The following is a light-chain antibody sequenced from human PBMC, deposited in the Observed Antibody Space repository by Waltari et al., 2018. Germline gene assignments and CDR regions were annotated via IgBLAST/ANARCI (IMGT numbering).Light chain of an antibody. CDR2: ENF. V-gene: IGLV1-40*01. CDR1: SSNIGAGYD. J-gene: IGLJ3*02. CDR3: QSYDNSLSGEV. Sequence: QSVLTQPPSVSGAPGQRVTISCTGSSSNIGAGYDVHWYQQLPGTAPKLLIYENFNRPSGFPDRFSGSKSGTSASLAITGLQADDEASYYCQSYDNSLSGEVFGGGTKLTVL.